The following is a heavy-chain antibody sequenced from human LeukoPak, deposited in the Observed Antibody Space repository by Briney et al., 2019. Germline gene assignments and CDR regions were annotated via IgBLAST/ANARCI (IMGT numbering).Heavy chain of an antibody. D-gene: IGHD2-2*02. V-gene: IGHV1-18*04. CDR1: GYTFTSYS. Sequence: GATVKVSCKASGYTFTSYSINWARQAPGQGLEWMAWISAYNGNTNYAQKFQDRVTLTRDTSTSTAYMELRSLRSDDTAVYFCARGMSGYTEDPFDIWGQGTVVTVSS. J-gene: IGHJ3*02. CDR2: ISAYNGNT. CDR3: ARGMSGYTEDPFDI.